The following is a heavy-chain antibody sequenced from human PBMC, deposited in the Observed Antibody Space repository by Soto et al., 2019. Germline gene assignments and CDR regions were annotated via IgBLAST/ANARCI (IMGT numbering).Heavy chain of an antibody. V-gene: IGHV2-70*01. D-gene: IGHD1-1*01. J-gene: IGHJ6*02. CDR1: GFSLSTSGMC. Sequence: SGPTLVNPTQTLTLTCTFSGFSLSTSGMCVSWIRQPPGKALEWLALIDGDDDKSYSTSLKTRLTISKDTSKNQVVLTMTSMDPVDNANFFCAPGFTHQLLALDVWGQGTTVTVSS. CDR3: APGFTHQLLALDV. CDR2: IDGDDDK.